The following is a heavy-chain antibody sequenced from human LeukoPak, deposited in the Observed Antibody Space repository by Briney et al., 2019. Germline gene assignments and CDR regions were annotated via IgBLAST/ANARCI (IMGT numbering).Heavy chain of an antibody. CDR3: AREMAV. CDR2: IWYDGSNE. CDR1: GFSFGTYS. Sequence: GGSLRLPCAASGFSFGTYSMHWARQVPGKGLEWVAVIWYDGSNEDYADSVKGRFTISRDNSKNTLYLQMNSLRAEDTAVYYCAREMAVWGQGALVTVSS. J-gene: IGHJ4*02. D-gene: IGHD2-8*01. V-gene: IGHV3-33*01.